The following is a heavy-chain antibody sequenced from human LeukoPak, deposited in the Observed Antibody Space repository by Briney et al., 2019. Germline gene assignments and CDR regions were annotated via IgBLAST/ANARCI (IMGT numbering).Heavy chain of an antibody. D-gene: IGHD3-10*01. V-gene: IGHV1-2*02. Sequence: ASVTVSCTASGYTFTVYYMHWVRQAPGQGLEWMGRINPNSGDTKYAQNFQGRVTMTRDTSIDTAYMDLSRLRSDDTAVYYCARVGLERPRSSITVVRGVIRPNAFDLWGQGTMVTVSS. J-gene: IGHJ3*01. CDR3: ARVGLERPRSSITVVRGVIRPNAFDL. CDR2: INPNSGDT. CDR1: GYTFTVYY.